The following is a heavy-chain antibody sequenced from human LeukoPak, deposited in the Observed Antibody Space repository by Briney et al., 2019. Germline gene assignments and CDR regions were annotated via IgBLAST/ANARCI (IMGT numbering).Heavy chain of an antibody. J-gene: IGHJ2*01. CDR1: GDSISTYY. V-gene: IGHV4-59*01. CDR2: IYYSGAT. CDR3: ARDSKEGWYYDL. Sequence: PSETLSLTCTVSGDSISTYYWSWIRQSPGKGLEWISYIYYSGATNYHPSLKSRVTMSVDASKNQVSLKLRSVSAADTALYYCARDSKEGWYYDLWGRGTPVTVS.